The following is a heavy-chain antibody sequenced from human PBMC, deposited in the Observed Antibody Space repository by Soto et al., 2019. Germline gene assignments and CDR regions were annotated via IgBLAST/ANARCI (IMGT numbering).Heavy chain of an antibody. CDR1: GFTFSSYA. Sequence: PGGSLRLSFSASGFTFSSYAMSWVRQAPGKGLEWVSAISGSGGSTYYADSVKGRFTISRGNSKNTLYLQMNSLRAEDTAVYYCAKERQQLVLGYFQHWGQGTLVTVSS. D-gene: IGHD6-13*01. CDR2: ISGSGGST. V-gene: IGHV3-23*01. J-gene: IGHJ1*01. CDR3: AKERQQLVLGYFQH.